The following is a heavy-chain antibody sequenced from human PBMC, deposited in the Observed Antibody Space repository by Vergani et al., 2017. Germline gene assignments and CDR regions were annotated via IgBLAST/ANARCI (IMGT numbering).Heavy chain of an antibody. V-gene: IGHV4-34*01. CDR3: ARVNTETNGHLYYYYYMDV. Sequence: QVQLQQWGGGLLKPSETLSLTCVVNGGSFTSYHWTWIRQSPGEGLEWVGDIDHTGRPDYNPSLKSRLTMSVDKSRNQLSLTLNSVTPTDTAIYFCARVNTETNGHLYYYYYMDVWGQGTAVTVS. CDR2: IDHTGRP. D-gene: IGHD4-11*01. CDR1: GGSFTSYH. J-gene: IGHJ6*03.